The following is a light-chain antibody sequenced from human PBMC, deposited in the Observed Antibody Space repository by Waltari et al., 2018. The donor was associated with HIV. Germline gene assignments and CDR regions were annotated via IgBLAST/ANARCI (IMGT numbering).Light chain of an antibody. Sequence: DIQMTQAPSTLSASVGDRVTITCRASQYISVWLAWYQQKPGKAPKLLIYKASSLESGVPSRFSGSGSETEFTLTISGLQPDDFATYYCQQYNNFPWTFGQGTKVQI. CDR1: QYISVW. CDR2: KAS. V-gene: IGKV1-5*03. CDR3: QQYNNFPWT. J-gene: IGKJ1*01.